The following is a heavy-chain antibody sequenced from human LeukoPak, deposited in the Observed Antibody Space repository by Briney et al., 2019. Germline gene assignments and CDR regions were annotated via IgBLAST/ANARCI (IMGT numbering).Heavy chain of an antibody. CDR2: FYYSGST. V-gene: IGHV4-61*08. Sequence: PSQTLSLTCTVSGGSISSGGYYWSWIRQPPGKGLEWIGNFYYSGSTNYNPSLKSRVTISVDTSKNQFSLKLSSVTAADTAVYYCARGVVGLGYYYYMDVWGKGTTVTVSS. D-gene: IGHD2-21*01. CDR3: ARGVVGLGYYYYMDV. J-gene: IGHJ6*03. CDR1: GGSISSGGYY.